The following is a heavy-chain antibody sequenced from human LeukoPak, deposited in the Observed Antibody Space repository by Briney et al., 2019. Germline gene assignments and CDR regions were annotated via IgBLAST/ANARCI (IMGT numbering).Heavy chain of an antibody. CDR3: ARGLRGYSGYDPY. J-gene: IGHJ3*01. CDR2: ISGDAGRT. V-gene: IGHV3-23*01. Sequence: GGSLRLSCAASGFTFSSYGMNWVRQAPGKGLEWVSGISGDAGRTYYADSVKGRFTISRDNAKNSLYLQMNSLRAEDTAVYYCARGLRGYSGYDPYWGQGTMVTVSS. CDR1: GFTFSSYG. D-gene: IGHD5-12*01.